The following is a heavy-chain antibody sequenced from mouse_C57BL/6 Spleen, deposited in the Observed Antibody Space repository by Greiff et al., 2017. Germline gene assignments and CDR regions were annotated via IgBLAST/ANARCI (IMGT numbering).Heavy chain of an antibody. CDR2: INPNYGTT. CDR1: GYSFTDYN. Sequence: EVQLQQSGPELVKPGASVKISCKASGYSFTDYNMNWVKQSNGKSLEWIGVINPNYGTTSYNQKFKGKATLTVDQSSSTAYMQLNSLTSEDSAVXYGAKTTVVGGDWYFDVWGTGTTVTVSS. CDR3: AKTTVVGGDWYFDV. J-gene: IGHJ1*03. D-gene: IGHD1-1*01. V-gene: IGHV1-39*01.